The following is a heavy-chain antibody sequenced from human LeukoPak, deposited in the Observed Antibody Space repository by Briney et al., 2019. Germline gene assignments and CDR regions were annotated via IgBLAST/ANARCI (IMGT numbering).Heavy chain of an antibody. J-gene: IGHJ3*02. V-gene: IGHV1-2*02. Sequence: ASVKVSCRASRYTFTAYYIHWVRQAPGQGREWMGWINPNSGDTTLLQRFQGRVTMTRDSSIITAYMELSSLTSDDTGMDYCARGPTLGLDIWGQGTMVTVSS. CDR2: INPNSGDT. CDR3: ARGPTLGLDI. CDR1: RYTFTAYY.